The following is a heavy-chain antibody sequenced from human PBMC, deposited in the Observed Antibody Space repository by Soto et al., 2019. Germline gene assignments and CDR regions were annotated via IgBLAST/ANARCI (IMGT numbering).Heavy chain of an antibody. CDR1: GYSLTKMS. CDR2: FVPDDGGT. D-gene: IGHD2-8*01. J-gene: IGHJ4*02. V-gene: IGHV1-24*01. Sequence: QVHLEQSGAEVKKPGASVKVSCKVSGYSLTKMSMHWVRQGPGKGLEWMGGFVPDDGGTIYAQRFQGRVTMPEETSTETAYMDLTRLTSEDTAVYYCATIIRPPAGMLRAGLSEADFDYWGRGNLVTVSS. CDR3: ATIIRPPAGMLRAGLSEADFDY.